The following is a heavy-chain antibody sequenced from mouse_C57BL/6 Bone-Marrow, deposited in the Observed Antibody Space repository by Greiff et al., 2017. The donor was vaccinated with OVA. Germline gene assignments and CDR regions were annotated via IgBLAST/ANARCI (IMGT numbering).Heavy chain of an antibody. CDR1: GFSLSTFGMG. CDR2: IWWDDDK. Sequence: QVTLKESGPGILQPSQTLSLTCSFSGFSLSTFGMGVGWIRQPSGKGLEWLAHIWWDDDKYYNPALKSRLTISKDTSKNQVFLKIANVDTADTATYYCARMRGYYYGSSPGWFAHWGQGTLVTVSA. CDR3: ARMRGYYYGSSPGWFAH. J-gene: IGHJ3*01. D-gene: IGHD1-1*01. V-gene: IGHV8-8*01.